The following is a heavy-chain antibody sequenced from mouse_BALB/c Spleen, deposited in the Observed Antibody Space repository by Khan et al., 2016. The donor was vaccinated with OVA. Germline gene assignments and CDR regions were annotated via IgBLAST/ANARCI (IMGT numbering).Heavy chain of an antibody. Sequence: EVQLQESGPGLVKPSQSLSLTCTVTGYSITSDYAWNWIRQFPGNKLEWMGYISYSGSTNYNPALKSRISITRDTSKNQFFLQLNSVTTEDTAAYYCARDGFRYNYAMDYWGQGTSGTVSS. CDR2: ISYSGST. CDR3: ARDGFRYNYAMDY. CDR1: GYSITSDYA. V-gene: IGHV3-2*02. J-gene: IGHJ4*01. D-gene: IGHD2-3*01.